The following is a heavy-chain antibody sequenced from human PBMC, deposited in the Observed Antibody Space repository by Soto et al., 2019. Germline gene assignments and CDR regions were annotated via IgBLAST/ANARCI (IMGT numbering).Heavy chain of an antibody. V-gene: IGHV3-30-3*01. J-gene: IGHJ4*02. CDR1: GFTFSSYA. Sequence: QVQLVESGGGVVQPGRSLRLSCAASGFTFSSYAMHWVRQAPGKGLECVAVISYDGSKKDYADSVKGRFTISRDNSKNTLYLQMNSLRPEDTAVYYCAKGIGYGSGSSIDYWGQGTLFTVSS. CDR3: AKGIGYGSGSSIDY. CDR2: ISYDGSKK. D-gene: IGHD3-10*01.